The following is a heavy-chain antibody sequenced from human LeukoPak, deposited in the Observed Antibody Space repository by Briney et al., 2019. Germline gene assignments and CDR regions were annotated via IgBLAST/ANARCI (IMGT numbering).Heavy chain of an antibody. CDR2: INEDGSTT. CDR1: GFTISSNR. CDR3: VRDLGGSSGQ. V-gene: IGHV3-74*01. Sequence: PAGTLRLSCAASGFTISSNRMHWVRQAPGQGLVWVSRINEDGSTTNYTDSVKGRSTTFRDNAKNTLYLQMHSLRAEDTAVYYCVRDLGGSSGQWGQGTVVSVSS. J-gene: IGHJ4*02. D-gene: IGHD3-10*01.